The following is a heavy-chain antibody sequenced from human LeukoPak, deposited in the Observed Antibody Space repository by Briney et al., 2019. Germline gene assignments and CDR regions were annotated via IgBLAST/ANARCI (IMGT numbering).Heavy chain of an antibody. D-gene: IGHD2-15*01. CDR2: IYYSGSTST. V-gene: IGHV4-39*02. CDR3: ARDPAVVGDAFDI. CDR1: GGSISSSSYY. J-gene: IGHJ3*02. Sequence: PSETLSLTCTVSGGSISSSSYYWGWIRQPPGKGLEWIGSIYYSGSTSTYYNPSLKSRVTISVDTSKNQFSLKLSSVTAADTAVYYCARDPAVVGDAFDIWGQGTMVTVSS.